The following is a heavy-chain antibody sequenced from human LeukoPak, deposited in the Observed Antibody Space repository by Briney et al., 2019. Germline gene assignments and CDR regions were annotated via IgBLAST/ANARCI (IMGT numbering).Heavy chain of an antibody. CDR3: ARGYNYGPGYMDV. CDR2: IRYDGSNK. CDR1: GFTFSSYG. J-gene: IGHJ6*03. Sequence: PGGSLRLSCAASGFTFSSYGMHWVRQAAGKGLEWVTFIRYDGSNKYYADSVKGRFTISRDNSKNTLYLQMNSLRAEDTAVYYCARGYNYGPGYMDVWGKGTTVTVSS. V-gene: IGHV3-30*02. D-gene: IGHD3-10*01.